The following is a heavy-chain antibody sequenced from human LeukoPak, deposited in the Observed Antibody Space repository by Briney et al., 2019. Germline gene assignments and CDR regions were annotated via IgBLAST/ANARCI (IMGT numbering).Heavy chain of an antibody. CDR3: ARDWAY. CDR2: IYSGGST. D-gene: IGHD3-16*01. J-gene: IGHJ4*02. V-gene: IGHV3-53*01. Sequence: GGSLRLSCAASGFTFSSSAMSWVRQAPGKALEWVSVIYSGGSTYYADSVKGRFTLSRDNSMNTLYLQMNSLRAEDTAVYYCARDWAYWGQGTLVTVSS. CDR1: GFTFSSSA.